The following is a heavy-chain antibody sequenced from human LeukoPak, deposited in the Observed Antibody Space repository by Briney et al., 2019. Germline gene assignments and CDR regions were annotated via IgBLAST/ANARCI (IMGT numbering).Heavy chain of an antibody. Sequence: PGGSLRLSCAASGFTSSSYAMHWVRQAPGKGLEYVSAISSNGGSTFYADSVKGRFTISRDNSKNTLYLQMGSLRSEDMAVYYCARAFGAENFDYWGQGTLVTVSS. D-gene: IGHD1-26*01. CDR1: GFTSSSYA. CDR2: ISSNGGST. CDR3: ARAFGAENFDY. V-gene: IGHV3-64*02. J-gene: IGHJ4*02.